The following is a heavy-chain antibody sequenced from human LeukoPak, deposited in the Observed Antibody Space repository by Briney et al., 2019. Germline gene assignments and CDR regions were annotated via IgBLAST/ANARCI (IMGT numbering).Heavy chain of an antibody. CDR2: ISGSGGST. CDR1: GFTFSSYA. D-gene: IGHD3-10*01. Sequence: GGSLRLSCAASGFTFSSYAMSWVRQAPGKGLCWVSAISGSGGSTYYADSVKGRFTISRDNSKNTLYLKMNSLRAEDTAVYYCAKDEGGLLLWFRELFHNYWGQGTLVTVSS. V-gene: IGHV3-23*01. CDR3: AKDEGGLLLWFRELFHNY. J-gene: IGHJ4*02.